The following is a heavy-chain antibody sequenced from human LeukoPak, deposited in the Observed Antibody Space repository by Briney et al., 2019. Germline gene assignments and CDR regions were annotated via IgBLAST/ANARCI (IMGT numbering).Heavy chain of an antibody. CDR3: ARGSGWQLRGYFDY. J-gene: IGHJ4*02. Sequence: PSETLSLTCAVYGGSFSGYYWSWIRQPPGKGLEWIGEINHSGSTNYNPSLKSRVTISVDTSKNQFSLKLSPVTAADTAVYYCARGSGWQLRGYFDYWGQGTLVTVSS. D-gene: IGHD6-6*01. V-gene: IGHV4-34*01. CDR2: INHSGST. CDR1: GGSFSGYY.